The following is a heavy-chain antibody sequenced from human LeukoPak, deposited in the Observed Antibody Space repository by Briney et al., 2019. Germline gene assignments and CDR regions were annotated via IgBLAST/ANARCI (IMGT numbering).Heavy chain of an antibody. CDR1: GGSISSSSYY. D-gene: IGHD2/OR15-2a*01. Sequence: PSETLSLTCTVSGGSISSSSYYWGWIRQPPGKGLEWIGSIYYSGSTYYNPSLKSRVTISVDTSKNQFSLKLSSVTAADTAVYYCARDSTRCAFDIWGQGTMVTVSS. CDR2: IYYSGST. V-gene: IGHV4-39*07. CDR3: ARDSTRCAFDI. J-gene: IGHJ3*02.